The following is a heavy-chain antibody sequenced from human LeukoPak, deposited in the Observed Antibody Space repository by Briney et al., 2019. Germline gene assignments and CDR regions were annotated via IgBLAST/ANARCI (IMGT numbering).Heavy chain of an antibody. V-gene: IGHV5-51*01. CDR2: IYPGDSDT. D-gene: IGHD6-19*01. CDR1: GYIFTSYW. Sequence: GESLKISCKASGYIFTSYWISWVRQMPGKGLEWMGIIYPGDSDTRYSPSFQGQVTISADKSISTAYLQWSSLKASDTAMYYCARQDPSSGWHNDQWGQGTLVTVSS. CDR3: ARQDPSSGWHNDQ. J-gene: IGHJ5*02.